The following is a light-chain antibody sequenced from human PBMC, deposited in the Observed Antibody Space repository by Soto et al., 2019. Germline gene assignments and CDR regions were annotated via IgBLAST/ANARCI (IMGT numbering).Light chain of an antibody. CDR3: QQRSNWLMYT. CDR2: DAS. CDR1: QGVSSY. Sequence: EIVLTQSPATLSLSPGERATLSCRASQGVSSYLAWYQQKPGQAPRLLIYDASNRATGIPARFSGSGSGTDLTLTISRLEPEDFAVSYCQQRSNWLMYTFGQGSNLEIK. J-gene: IGKJ2*01. V-gene: IGKV3-11*01.